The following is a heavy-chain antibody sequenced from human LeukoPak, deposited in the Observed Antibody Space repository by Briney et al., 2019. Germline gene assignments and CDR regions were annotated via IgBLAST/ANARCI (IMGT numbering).Heavy chain of an antibody. V-gene: IGHV4-61*02. J-gene: IGHJ3*02. CDR1: GGSISSGSYY. Sequence: SETLSLTCTVSGGSISSGSYYWSWIRQPAGKGLEWIGRIYTSGSTNYNPSLKSRVTISVDTSKNQFSLKLSSVTAADTAVYYCARPRSGYDPVDAFDIWGQGTMVTVSA. CDR2: IYTSGST. CDR3: ARPRSGYDPVDAFDI. D-gene: IGHD5-12*01.